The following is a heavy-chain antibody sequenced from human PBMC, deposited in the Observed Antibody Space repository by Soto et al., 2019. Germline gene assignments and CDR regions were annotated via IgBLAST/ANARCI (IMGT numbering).Heavy chain of an antibody. D-gene: IGHD5-12*01. V-gene: IGHV3-66*01. CDR1: GFTVSSNY. CDR3: ARGPGRERLATQPKWLRPDYYYYYMDV. CDR2: IYSGGST. Sequence: PGGSLRLSCTASGFTVSSNYMSWVRQAPGKGLEWVSVIYSGGSTYYADSVKGRFTISRDNSKNTLYLQMNSLRAEDTAVYYCARGPGRERLATQPKWLRPDYYYYYMDVWGKGTTVTGSS. J-gene: IGHJ6*03.